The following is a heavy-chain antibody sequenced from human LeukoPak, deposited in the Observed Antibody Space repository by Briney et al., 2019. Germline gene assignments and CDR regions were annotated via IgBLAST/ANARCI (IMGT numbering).Heavy chain of an antibody. J-gene: IGHJ4*02. CDR1: GGSISSGGYY. Sequence: SETLSLTCTVSGGSISSGGYYWSWIRQHPGKGLEWIGYIYYSGSTYYNPSLKSRVTISVDTSKNQFSLKLSSVTAADTAVYYLARDRGYSYGFYDYWGQGTLVTVSS. V-gene: IGHV4-31*03. CDR3: ARDRGYSYGFYDY. D-gene: IGHD5-18*01. CDR2: IYYSGST.